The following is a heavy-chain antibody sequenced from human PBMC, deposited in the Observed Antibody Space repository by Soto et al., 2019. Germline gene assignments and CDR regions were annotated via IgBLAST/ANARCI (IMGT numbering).Heavy chain of an antibody. D-gene: IGHD3-3*01. Sequence: GGSLRLSCSASGFTFSSYAMHWVRQAPGKGLEYVSAISSNGGSTYYADSVKGRFTISRDNSKNTLYLQMSSLRAEDTAVYYCVKGGTQAITIFGVVIYWGQGTLVTVSS. CDR1: GFTFSSYA. CDR2: ISSNGGST. CDR3: VKGGTQAITIFGVVIY. V-gene: IGHV3-64D*08. J-gene: IGHJ4*02.